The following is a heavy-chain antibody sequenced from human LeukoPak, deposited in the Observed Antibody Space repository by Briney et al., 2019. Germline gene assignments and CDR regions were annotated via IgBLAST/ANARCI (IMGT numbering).Heavy chain of an antibody. CDR1: GFTFSDYG. D-gene: IGHD6-13*01. CDR2: IANDGRDK. CDR3: VKDMKIKAAGYYFDY. J-gene: IGHJ4*02. V-gene: IGHV3-30*18. Sequence: GGSLRLSCAASGFTFSDYGMHWVRQAPGKGLEWVAVIANDGRDKKYADSVRGRFTTSRDNSKNTVYLQMNSLRAEDTAVFYCVKDMKIKAAGYYFDYWGQGTLVTVSS.